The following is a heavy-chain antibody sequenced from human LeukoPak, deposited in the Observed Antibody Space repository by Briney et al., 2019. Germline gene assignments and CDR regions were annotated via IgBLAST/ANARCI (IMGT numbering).Heavy chain of an antibody. CDR2: IYYSGST. V-gene: IGHV4-39*07. Sequence: ASETLSLTCTVSGGSISSGTYYWGWIRQPPGKGLEWIGSIYYSGSTYYNPSLKSRVTISVDTSKNQFSLKLSSVTAADTAVYYCARKSGSYFFWGQGTLVTVSS. J-gene: IGHJ4*02. D-gene: IGHD1-26*01. CDR3: ARKSGSYFF. CDR1: GGSISSGTYY.